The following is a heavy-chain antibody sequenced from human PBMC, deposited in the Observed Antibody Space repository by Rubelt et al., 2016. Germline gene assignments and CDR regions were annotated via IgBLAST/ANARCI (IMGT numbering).Heavy chain of an antibody. CDR1: GGSFSGYS. CDR2: INHSGST. Sequence: QVQLQQWGEGLLKPSETLSLTCVVSGGSFSGYSWSWIRQAPGKGLEWIGEINHSGSTNYNPSLKSRVAISVDTSKNQFALKLTSGTAADTAVYYCARSCIGGACYVPGAFDIWGRGTMVTVSS. J-gene: IGHJ3*02. V-gene: IGHV4-34*02. D-gene: IGHD2-15*01. CDR3: ARSCIGGACYVPGAFDI.